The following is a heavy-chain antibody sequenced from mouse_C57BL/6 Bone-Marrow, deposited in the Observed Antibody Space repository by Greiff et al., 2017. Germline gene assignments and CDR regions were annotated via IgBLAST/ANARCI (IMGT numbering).Heavy chain of an antibody. J-gene: IGHJ2*01. CDR3: ARIGVTTDY. D-gene: IGHD2-2*01. V-gene: IGHV1-64*01. Sequence: QVQLQQPGAELVKPGASVKLSCKASGYTFTSYWMHWVKQKPGQGLEWIGMIHPNSGSTNYNEKFKSKATLTVDKSSITAYMQLSSLTSEDLSVYYCARIGVTTDYWGQGTTLTVSS. CDR1: GYTFTSYW. CDR2: IHPNSGST.